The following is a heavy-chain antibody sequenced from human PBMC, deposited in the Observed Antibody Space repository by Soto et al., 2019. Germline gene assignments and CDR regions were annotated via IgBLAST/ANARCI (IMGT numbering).Heavy chain of an antibody. CDR1: GDSIKTNYW. Sequence: PSETLSLTCLVSGDSIKTNYWWAWGRQPPGKGLEWIGEIYHSGSAIYTPSLKSRVTMSLDTSKNQFSLKVSSVTAADTAVYYCASMDTPMVFAYWGQGTLVPVSS. CDR2: IYHSGSA. D-gene: IGHD5-18*01. CDR3: ASMDTPMVFAY. J-gene: IGHJ4*02. V-gene: IGHV4-4*02.